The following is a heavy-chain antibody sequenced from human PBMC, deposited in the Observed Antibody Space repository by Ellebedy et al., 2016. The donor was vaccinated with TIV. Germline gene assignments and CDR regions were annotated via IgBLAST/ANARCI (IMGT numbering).Heavy chain of an antibody. CDR1: GFTFSRYT. J-gene: IGHJ5*02. Sequence: GESLKISCSASGFTFSRYTMNWVRQAPGKGLEWVSAIFSDGNTYYADSVKGRFTISRDNSKNTLYLQMNSLRAEDTAVYYCARGVGSGWFDPWGQGTLVTVSS. V-gene: IGHV3-53*01. CDR3: ARGVGSGWFDP. CDR2: IFSDGNT. D-gene: IGHD2-15*01.